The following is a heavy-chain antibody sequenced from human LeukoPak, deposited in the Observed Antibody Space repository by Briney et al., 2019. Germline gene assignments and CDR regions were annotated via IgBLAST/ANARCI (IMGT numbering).Heavy chain of an antibody. CDR3: ASSSSWYKHFDY. CDR2: ISGSGGST. V-gene: IGHV3-23*01. CDR1: GFTFSSYA. D-gene: IGHD6-13*01. Sequence: PGGSLRLSCAASGFTFSSYAMSWVRQAPGKGLEWVSAISGSGGSTYYADSAKGRFTISRDNSKNTLYLQMNSLRAGDTAVYYCASSSSWYKHFDYWGQGTLVTVSS. J-gene: IGHJ4*02.